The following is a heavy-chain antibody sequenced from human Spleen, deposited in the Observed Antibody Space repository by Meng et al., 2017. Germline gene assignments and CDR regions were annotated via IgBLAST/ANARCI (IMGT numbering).Heavy chain of an antibody. CDR2: IRQSGTT. J-gene: IGHJ4*02. V-gene: IGHV4-34*01. Sequence: QEQVDQVGAGLLKPSVTLSLTGAVYGGSFNEWFWRWIRQSPGKGLEWIGEIRQSGTTNYNASLRSRATISIDTSKNHFSLKLTSVTAADTAVYYCAGGGVVAWEVLQYLGQGTLVTVSS. CDR3: AGGGVVAWEVLQY. CDR1: GGSFNEWF. D-gene: IGHD1-26*01.